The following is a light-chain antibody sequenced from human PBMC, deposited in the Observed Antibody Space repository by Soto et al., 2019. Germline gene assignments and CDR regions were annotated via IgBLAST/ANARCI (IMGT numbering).Light chain of an antibody. CDR3: VLYMGSGPYV. V-gene: IGLV8-61*01. CDR2: STT. CDR1: SGSVSTSYY. Sequence: QTVVTQEPSFSVSPGGTVTLTCGLSSGSVSTSYYPSWYQQTPGQAPRTLIYSTTTRSSGVPDRFSGSILGNKAALTITGAQADDESDYYCVLYMGSGPYVFGTGTKVTVL. J-gene: IGLJ1*01.